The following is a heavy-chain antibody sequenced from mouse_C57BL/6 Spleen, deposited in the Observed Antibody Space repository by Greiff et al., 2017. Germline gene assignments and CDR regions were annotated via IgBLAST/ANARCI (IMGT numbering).Heavy chain of an antibody. CDR2: IHPNSGST. CDR3: ASTGTGVAY. Sequence: QVQLQQPGAELVKPGASVKLSCKASGYTFTSYWMHWVKQRPGQGLEWIGMIHPNSGSTNYNEKFKSKDTLTVDKSSSTAYMQLSSLTSEDSAVXYCASTGTGVAYWGQGTLFTVSA. CDR1: GYTFTSYW. J-gene: IGHJ3*01. V-gene: IGHV1-64*01. D-gene: IGHD4-1*02.